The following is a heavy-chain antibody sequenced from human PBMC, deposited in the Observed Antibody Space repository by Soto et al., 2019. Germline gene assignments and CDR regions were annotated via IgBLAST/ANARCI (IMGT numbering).Heavy chain of an antibody. CDR1: GGSISSYY. V-gene: IGHV4-59*13. Sequence: ASETLSLTCTVSGGSISSYYWSWIRQPPGKGLEWIGYIYYSGSTNYNPSLKSRVTISVDTSKNQFSLKLSSVTAADTAVYYCARDPRYSSSWHYGMDVWGQGTTVTVSS. CDR3: ARDPRYSSSWHYGMDV. CDR2: IYYSGST. J-gene: IGHJ6*02. D-gene: IGHD6-13*01.